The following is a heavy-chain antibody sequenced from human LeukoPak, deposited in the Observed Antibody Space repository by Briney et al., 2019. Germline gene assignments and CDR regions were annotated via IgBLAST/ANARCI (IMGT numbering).Heavy chain of an antibody. V-gene: IGHV4-34*01. J-gene: IGHJ5*02. CDR2: INHSGST. CDR3: VRHCSGTYFNWFDP. Sequence: SETLSLTCAVYGGSFSGYYWSWIRQPPGKGLKWIGEINHSGSTNYDPSLKGRVTISVDTSKNQFSLKLTSVTAADTAVYYCVRHCSGTYFNWFDPWGQGTLVTVSS. CDR1: GGSFSGYY. D-gene: IGHD1-26*01.